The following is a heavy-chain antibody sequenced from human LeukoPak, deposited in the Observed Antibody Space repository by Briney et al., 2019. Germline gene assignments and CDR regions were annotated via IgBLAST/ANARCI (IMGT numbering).Heavy chain of an antibody. CDR1: GFTFSSYA. CDR3: ATPYGDCSSTSCYGNYFDY. CDR2: ISGSGGST. J-gene: IGHJ4*02. Sequence: PGGSLRLSCAASGFTFSSYAMSWVRQAPGKGLEWVSAISGSGGSTYYADSVKGRFTISRDNSKNTLYLQMNSLRAEDTAVYYCATPYGDCSSTSCYGNYFDYWGQGTLVTASS. V-gene: IGHV3-23*01. D-gene: IGHD2-2*01.